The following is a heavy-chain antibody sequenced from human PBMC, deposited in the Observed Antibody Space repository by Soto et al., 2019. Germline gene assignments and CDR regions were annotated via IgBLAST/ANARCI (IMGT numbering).Heavy chain of an antibody. CDR1: GASISTSDYY. Sequence: SETLSLTCTVSGASISTSDYYWGWIRQPPGKGLEWIGSIYYTGSTYYTPSLKSRVTISVDTSKNQFSLRLGSVTAADTAVYYCARGGGVSYTNFDYWGQGALVTVSS. V-gene: IGHV4-39*01. D-gene: IGHD1-26*01. CDR3: ARGGGVSYTNFDY. J-gene: IGHJ4*02. CDR2: IYYTGST.